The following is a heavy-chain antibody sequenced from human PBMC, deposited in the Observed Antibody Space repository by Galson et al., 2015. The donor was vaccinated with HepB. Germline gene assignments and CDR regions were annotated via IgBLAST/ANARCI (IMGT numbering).Heavy chain of an antibody. V-gene: IGHV4-4*07. CDR1: GGSISTYH. CDR2: IYTSGIT. Sequence: SETLSLTCSVSGGSISTYHWSWIRQPAGKGLEWIGRIYTSGITNYSPSLKSRVTMSLDTSKNQFSLKLSSVTAADTAVYYCAKGGRGHGGYFDYWGQGTLVTVSS. J-gene: IGHJ4*02. D-gene: IGHD3-16*01. CDR3: AKGGRGHGGYFDY.